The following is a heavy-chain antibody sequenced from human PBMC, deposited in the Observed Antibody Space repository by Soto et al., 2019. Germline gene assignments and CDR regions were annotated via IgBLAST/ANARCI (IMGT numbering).Heavy chain of an antibody. CDR3: ASLDIYDSSGYYSIGGGEENDY. J-gene: IGHJ4*02. CDR1: GFTFSSYA. Sequence: GGSLRLSCAASGFTFSSYAMHWVRQAPGKGLEWVAVISYDGSNKYYADSVKGRFTISRDNSKNTLYLQMNSLRAEDTAVYYCASLDIYDSSGYYSIGGGEENDYWGQGTLVTVSS. CDR2: ISYDGSNK. V-gene: IGHV3-30-3*01. D-gene: IGHD3-22*01.